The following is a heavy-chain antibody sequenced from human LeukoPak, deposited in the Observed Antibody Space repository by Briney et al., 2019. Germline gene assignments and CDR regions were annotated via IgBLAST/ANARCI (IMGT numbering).Heavy chain of an antibody. V-gene: IGHV4-59*08. D-gene: IGHD6-13*01. CDR1: GGSLSSYY. Sequence: PSGTLSLTCTVSGGSLSSYYWSWLRQPPGKGLEWIGYIYYSGSTNYDPPPKETVTIAVDTSQDPFSRTLSSGTAADTAVYSCARLSNNWSAWYLGGGGVYGMDVWGQGTTVTVSS. CDR3: ARLSNNWSAWYLGGGGVYGMDV. CDR2: IYYSGST. J-gene: IGHJ6*02.